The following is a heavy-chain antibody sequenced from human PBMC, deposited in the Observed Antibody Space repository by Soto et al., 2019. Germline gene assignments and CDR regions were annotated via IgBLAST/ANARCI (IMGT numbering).Heavy chain of an antibody. J-gene: IGHJ4*02. D-gene: IGHD2-21*01. CDR3: IWNTRAEVSGR. CDR1: GITFKDAW. Sequence: DVQLVESGGGLGMPGGSLRLSCLVSGITFKDAWMSWVRQAPGKGLEWDARIKSYGSGGATDYTEVVKGRFTVSRDDSQSSVHLQMNSLRNGDTAVYFCIWNTRAEVSGRWGQGIMVTVSS. CDR2: IKSYGSGGAT. V-gene: IGHV3-15*01.